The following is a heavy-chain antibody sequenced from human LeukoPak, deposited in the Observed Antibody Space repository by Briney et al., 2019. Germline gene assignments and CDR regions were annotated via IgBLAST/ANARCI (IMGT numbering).Heavy chain of an antibody. CDR1: GFTFSSCG. V-gene: IGHV3-30*18. D-gene: IGHD6-13*01. CDR2: ISNDGRIT. CDR3: AKSPDRPKIAAAGTFDY. J-gene: IGHJ4*02. Sequence: PRGSLRLSCAASGFTFSSCGMHWVRQAPVKGLEWVAVISNDGRITYYADSVKGRFTVSRDNSKNTLYLQMNSLRAEDTAVYYCAKSPDRPKIAAAGTFDYWGQGTLVTVSS.